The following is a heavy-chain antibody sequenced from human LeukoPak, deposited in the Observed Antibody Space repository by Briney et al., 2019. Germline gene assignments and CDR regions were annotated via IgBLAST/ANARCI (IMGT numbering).Heavy chain of an antibody. CDR2: IYYSGNT. CDR3: AREYSIGRYFDY. Sequence: SETLSLTCNVSGGSISSYYWSWIRQSARKGLDWIGRIYYSGNTNYNPSLKSRVTMSVDTSKNQLSLNLGSVTAADTAVYYCAREYSIGRYFDYCGQGTLVTVSS. CDR1: GGSISSYY. J-gene: IGHJ4*02. D-gene: IGHD6-19*01. V-gene: IGHV4-4*07.